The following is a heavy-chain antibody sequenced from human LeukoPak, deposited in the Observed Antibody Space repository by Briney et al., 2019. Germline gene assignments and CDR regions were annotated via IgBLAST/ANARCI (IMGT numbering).Heavy chain of an antibody. CDR3: ARGGDYGDY. CDR2: IYHSAST. V-gene: IGHV4-59*01. D-gene: IGHD4-17*01. Sequence: SETLSLTCTVSSGSISGYYWSWIRQPPGKGLEWIAYIYHSASTNYNPSLKSRVTISVDTSKNQFSLRLSSVTAADTAVYYCARGGDYGDYWGQGTLVTVPS. CDR1: SGSISGYY. J-gene: IGHJ4*02.